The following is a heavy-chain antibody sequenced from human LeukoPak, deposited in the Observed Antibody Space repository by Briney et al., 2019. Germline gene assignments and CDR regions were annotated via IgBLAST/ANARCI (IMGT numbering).Heavy chain of an antibody. CDR2: INHSGST. Sequence: SETLSLTCAVYGGSFSGYYWSWIRQPPGKGLEWIGEINHSGSTNYNPSLKSRVTISVDTSKNQFSLKLSSVTAADTAVYYCARVRTVVAAGGGNFDYWGQGILVTVSS. CDR3: ARVRTVVAAGGGNFDY. CDR1: GGSFSGYY. D-gene: IGHD2-15*01. J-gene: IGHJ4*02. V-gene: IGHV4-34*01.